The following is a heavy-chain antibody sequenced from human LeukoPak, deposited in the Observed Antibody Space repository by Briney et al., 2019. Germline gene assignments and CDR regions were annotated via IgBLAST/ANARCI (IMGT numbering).Heavy chain of an antibody. CDR3: AREMVDMVRGVTDFDY. D-gene: IGHD3-10*01. J-gene: IGHJ4*02. V-gene: IGHV1-2*02. CDR1: GGTFSSYA. Sequence: ASVKVSCKASGGTFSSYAISWVRQAPGQGLEWMGWINPNSGGTNYAQKFQGRVTMTRDTSISTAYMELSRLRSDDTAVYYCAREMVDMVRGVTDFDYWGQGTLVTVSS. CDR2: INPNSGGT.